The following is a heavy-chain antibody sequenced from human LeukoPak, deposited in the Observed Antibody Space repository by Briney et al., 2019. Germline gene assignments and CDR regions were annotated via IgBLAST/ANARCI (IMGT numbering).Heavy chain of an antibody. D-gene: IGHD3-22*01. V-gene: IGHV1-2*02. CDR1: GYTFTGYS. Sequence: ASVKVSCKASGYTFTGYSMHWVRQAPGEGVEWMGWINPNSGGTNYAQKFQGRVTMTRDTSISTAYMELSRLRSDDTAVYYCARSPITMIVVVIDYWGQGTLVTVSS. CDR2: INPNSGGT. CDR3: ARSPITMIVVVIDY. J-gene: IGHJ4*02.